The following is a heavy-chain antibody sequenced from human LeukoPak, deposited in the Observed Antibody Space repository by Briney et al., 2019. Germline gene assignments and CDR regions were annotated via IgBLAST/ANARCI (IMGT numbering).Heavy chain of an antibody. CDR3: ARPETQYSSGLDGFDI. CDR2: IYSGDST. D-gene: IGHD6-19*01. J-gene: IGHJ3*02. Sequence: GGSLRLSCAASGFTVSSNYMSWVRQAPGKGLEWVSAIYSGDSTYYADSVKGRFTISRDNAKNTLYLQMNSLRTEDTAVYYCARPETQYSSGLDGFDIWGQGTMVTVSS. CDR1: GFTVSSNY. V-gene: IGHV3-66*04.